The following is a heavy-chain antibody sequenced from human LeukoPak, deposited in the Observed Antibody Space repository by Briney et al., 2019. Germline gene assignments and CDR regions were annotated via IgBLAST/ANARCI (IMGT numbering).Heavy chain of an antibody. J-gene: IGHJ4*02. D-gene: IGHD5-24*01. CDR1: GDSISSGSDYY. V-gene: IGHV4-39*07. CDR3: ARGGRDGYSYYFDY. CDR2: IYYSGST. Sequence: SETLSLTCTVSGDSISSGSDYYWGWIRQPPEKGLEWIGGIYYSGSTYYNPSLRSRVTISVDTSKNQISLKLRSVTAADTAVYYCARGGRDGYSYYFDYWGQGTLVTVSS.